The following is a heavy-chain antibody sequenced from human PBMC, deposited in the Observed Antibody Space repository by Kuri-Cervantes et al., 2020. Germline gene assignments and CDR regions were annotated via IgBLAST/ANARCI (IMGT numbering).Heavy chain of an antibody. J-gene: IGHJ4*02. CDR3: ASLHDYGENDY. CDR2: IHYSADT. D-gene: IGHD4-17*01. V-gene: IGHV4-39*07. CDR1: TFSSYW. Sequence: TFSSYWMSWVRQAPGKGLEWIGSIHYSADTYYSPSLMNRVTISVDTSENQFSLNLSSVTAADTAVYYCASLHDYGENDYWGQGTLVTVSS.